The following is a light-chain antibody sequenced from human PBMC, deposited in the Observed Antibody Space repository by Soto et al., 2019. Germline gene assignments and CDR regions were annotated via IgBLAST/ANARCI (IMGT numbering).Light chain of an antibody. V-gene: IGKV4-1*01. CDR2: WAS. CDR1: QSVLYSSNNKNY. Sequence: IVMTQSPDSLPVSLGERATINCKSSQSVLYSSNNKNYLAWYQQKPGQPPKLLIYWASTRESGVPGRFSGSGSGTEFTLTISSLQSEDVAVYYCQQYYSTLPTFGQGTKLEIK. J-gene: IGKJ2*01. CDR3: QQYYSTLPT.